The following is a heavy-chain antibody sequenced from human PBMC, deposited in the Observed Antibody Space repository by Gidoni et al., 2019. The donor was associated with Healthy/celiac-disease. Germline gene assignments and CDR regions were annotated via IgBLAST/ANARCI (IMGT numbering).Heavy chain of an antibody. Sequence: EVQLVESGGGLVQPGGSLNLSCAASGFTFSGSAMHWVSQASGKGLEWVGRIRSKANSYATAYAASVKGRFTISRDDSKNTAYLQMNSLKTEDTAVYYCTRQYYDSSGYNPAGDYWGQGTLVTVSS. CDR3: TRQYYDSSGYNPAGDY. V-gene: IGHV3-73*01. CDR1: GFTFSGSA. D-gene: IGHD3-22*01. J-gene: IGHJ4*02. CDR2: IRSKANSYAT.